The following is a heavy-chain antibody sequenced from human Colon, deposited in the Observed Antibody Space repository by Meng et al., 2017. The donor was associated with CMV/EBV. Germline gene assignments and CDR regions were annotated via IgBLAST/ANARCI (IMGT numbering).Heavy chain of an antibody. Sequence: GESLKISCAASGFTFSGSAMHWVRQASGKGLEWVGRIRSKANSYATAYAASVKGRFTISRDDSKNTAYLQMNSLKTEDTAVYYCAKDSARGNWFDSWGRGTLVTVSS. CDR2: IRSKANSYAT. J-gene: IGHJ5*01. D-gene: IGHD3-10*01. CDR3: AKDSARGNWFDS. V-gene: IGHV3-73*01. CDR1: GFTFSGSA.